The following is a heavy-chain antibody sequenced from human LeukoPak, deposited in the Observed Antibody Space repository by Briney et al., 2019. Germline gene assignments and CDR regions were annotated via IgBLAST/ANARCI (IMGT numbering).Heavy chain of an antibody. CDR2: INRGGST. V-gene: IGHV4-34*01. CDR1: GGSFSGYY. Sequence: SETLSLTCAVYGGSFSGYYWSWIRQPPGKGLEWIGEINRGGSTNYNPSLKSRVTISVDTSKNQFSLKLSSVTAADTAVYYCARGIAAAGVYFDYWGQGTLVTVSS. CDR3: ARGIAAAGVYFDY. J-gene: IGHJ4*02. D-gene: IGHD6-13*01.